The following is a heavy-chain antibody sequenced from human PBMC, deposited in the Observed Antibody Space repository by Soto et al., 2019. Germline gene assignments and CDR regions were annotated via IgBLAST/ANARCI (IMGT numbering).Heavy chain of an antibody. CDR1: GFSLRTNGVG. D-gene: IGHD3-16*01. J-gene: IGHJ4*02. CDR3: AQQGGGDRILDY. V-gene: IGHV2-5*02. Sequence: QITLKESGPTLVKPTQTLTLTCAFSGFSLRTNGVGVGWIRQPPGKALEWLALIYWDGYKHYSPSLKSRLTITEDTYKHQVVLTMTNMDPVDTAPYYCAQQGGGDRILDYWGQGTLVTVSS. CDR2: IYWDGYK.